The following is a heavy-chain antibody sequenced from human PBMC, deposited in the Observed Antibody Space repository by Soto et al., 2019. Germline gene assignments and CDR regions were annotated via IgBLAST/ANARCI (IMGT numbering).Heavy chain of an antibody. J-gene: IGHJ1*01. CDR2: ITGSGRSP. CDR3: AKFFVALAFHFDH. V-gene: IGHV3-23*01. CDR1: GITFSSYA. D-gene: IGHD2-15*01. Sequence: PRGSLILSCTGSGITFSSYAMSWVRQAPGKGLEWVSSITGSGRSPYYAASVKGRFTISRDNSKNTLYLQMNNLRADDTAVYYCAKFFVALAFHFDHWRQGALVTVSS.